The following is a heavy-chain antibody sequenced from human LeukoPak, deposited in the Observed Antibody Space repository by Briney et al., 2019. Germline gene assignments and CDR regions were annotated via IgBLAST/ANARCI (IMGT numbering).Heavy chain of an antibody. D-gene: IGHD3-10*01. V-gene: IGHV3-64D*06. CDR1: GFTFASYA. CDR2: IGSSGDNT. CDR3: VKGSAYFYGSGTHFDY. Sequence: GWSLRLSCSASGFTFASYAMYWVRQAPGKGLEYGSAIGSSGDNTHYADSVKGRFTISRDNSKNTLYLQMSSLRAEDTAVYYCVKGSAYFYGSGTHFDYWGQGTLVTVSS. J-gene: IGHJ4*02.